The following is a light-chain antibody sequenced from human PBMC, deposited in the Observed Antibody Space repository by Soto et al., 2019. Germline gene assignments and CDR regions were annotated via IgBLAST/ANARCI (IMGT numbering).Light chain of an antibody. CDR2: GAS. Sequence: EIVLTQSPGTLSLSPVEXXXXXXXXSQSIRYNYLAWYQQKPGQAPRLLIYGASSRATGIPDRFSGSGSGTDFTLTISRLEPEDFAVYYCQQYGSSPWTFGQGTKVDIK. CDR3: QQYGSSPWT. J-gene: IGKJ1*01. CDR1: QSIRYNY. V-gene: IGKV3-20*01.